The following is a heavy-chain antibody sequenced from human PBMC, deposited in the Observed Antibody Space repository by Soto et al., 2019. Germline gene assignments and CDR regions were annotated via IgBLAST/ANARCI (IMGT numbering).Heavy chain of an antibody. CDR3: ARGHDPYCSGGSCHPADY. CDR1: GYTFTSYY. V-gene: IGHV1-46*03. J-gene: IGHJ4*02. Sequence: ASVKVSCKASGYTFTSYYMHWVRQAPGQGLEWMGIINPSGGSTSYAQKFQGRVTMTSDTSTSTVYMELSSLRSEDTAVYYCARGHDPYCSGGSCHPADYWGQGTLVTVSS. CDR2: INPSGGST. D-gene: IGHD2-15*01.